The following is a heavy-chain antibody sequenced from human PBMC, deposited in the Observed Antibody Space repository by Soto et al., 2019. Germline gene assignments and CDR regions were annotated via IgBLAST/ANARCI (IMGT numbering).Heavy chain of an antibody. CDR2: ISSSSSYT. J-gene: IGHJ4*02. D-gene: IGHD3-22*01. CDR3: ARDTPDRGYFDY. Sequence: VGSLRLSCAASGFTFSDYYMSWIRQAPGKGLEWVSYISSSSSYTNYADSVKGRFTISRDNAKNSLYLQMNSLRAEDTAVYYCARDTPDRGYFDYWGQGTLVTVSS. V-gene: IGHV3-11*06. CDR1: GFTFSDYY.